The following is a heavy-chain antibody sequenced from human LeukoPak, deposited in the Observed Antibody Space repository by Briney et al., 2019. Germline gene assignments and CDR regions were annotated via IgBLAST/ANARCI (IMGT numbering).Heavy chain of an antibody. CDR1: GFTFRNHA. J-gene: IGHJ4*02. CDR3: ARDFGQWELNGGYYFDY. V-gene: IGHV3-48*03. D-gene: IGHD1-26*01. CDR2: ISSSDSTI. Sequence: PGGSLRLSCAASGFTFRNHAMNWVRQAPGKGLEWVSYISSSDSTIYYADSVKGRFTISRDNAKNSLYLQMNSLRAEDTAVYYCARDFGQWELNGGYYFDYWGQGTLVTVSS.